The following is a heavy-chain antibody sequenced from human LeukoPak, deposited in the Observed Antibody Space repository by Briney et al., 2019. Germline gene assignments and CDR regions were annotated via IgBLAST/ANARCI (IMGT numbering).Heavy chain of an antibody. D-gene: IGHD4-17*01. V-gene: IGHV4-59*01. CDR1: GGSISTYY. Sequence: SETLSLTCTVSGGSISTYYWNWIRQPPGKGLEWIGYVYYSGSTNYNPSLKSRVTISLDMSKNQFSLKPSSVTAADTAVYYCARGGTVTNFGYWGQGTLVTVSS. J-gene: IGHJ4*02. CDR3: ARGGTVTNFGY. CDR2: VYYSGST.